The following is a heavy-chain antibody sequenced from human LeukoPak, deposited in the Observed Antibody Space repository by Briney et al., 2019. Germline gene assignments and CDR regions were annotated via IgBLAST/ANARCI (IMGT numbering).Heavy chain of an antibody. D-gene: IGHD5-18*01. CDR3: ARIVPYNYGYVDK. CDR1: GLTVSSSY. V-gene: IGHV3-53*01. J-gene: IGHJ4*02. Sequence: PGGSLRLSCAASGLTVSSSYMSWVRQAPGKGLEWVSIIYNDGSTYYADSMKGRFTISRDNSKNTLYLQVNSLRAEDTAVHYCARIVPYNYGYVDKWGQGTLVTVSS. CDR2: IYNDGST.